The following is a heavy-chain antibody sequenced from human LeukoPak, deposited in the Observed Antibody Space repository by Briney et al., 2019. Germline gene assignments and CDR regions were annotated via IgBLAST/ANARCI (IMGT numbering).Heavy chain of an antibody. V-gene: IGHV4-4*07. J-gene: IGHJ5*02. D-gene: IGHD6-13*01. CDR2: IYTSGST. CDR1: GGSISSYY. Sequence: PSETLSLTCTVSGGSISSYYWSWLRQPAGKGLEWIGRIYTSGSTNYNPSLKSRVTISVDKSKNQFSLKLSSVTAADTAVYYCARDLYSSSWLYNWFDPWGQGTLVTVSS. CDR3: ARDLYSSSWLYNWFDP.